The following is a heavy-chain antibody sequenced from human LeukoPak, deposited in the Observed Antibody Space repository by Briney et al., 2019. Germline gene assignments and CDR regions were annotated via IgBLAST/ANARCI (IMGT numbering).Heavy chain of an antibody. Sequence: SVKVSCKASGGTFSSYAISWVRQAPGQGLEWMGRIIPILGIANYAQKFQGRVTITADKSTSTAYMELSSLRSEDTAVYYCARETGGDYELYNWFDPWGQGTLVTVSS. D-gene: IGHD3-16*01. CDR2: IIPILGIA. CDR3: ARETGGDYELYNWFDP. CDR1: GGTFSSYA. J-gene: IGHJ5*02. V-gene: IGHV1-69*04.